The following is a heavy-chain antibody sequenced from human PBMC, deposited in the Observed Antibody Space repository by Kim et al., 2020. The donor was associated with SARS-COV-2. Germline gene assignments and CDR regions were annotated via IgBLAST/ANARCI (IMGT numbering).Heavy chain of an antibody. Sequence: GGSLRLSCAASGFTFDDYAMHWVRQAPGKGLEWVSGISWNSGSIGYADSVKGRFTISRDNAKNSLYLQMNSLRAEDTALYYCAKDNMVGSGSNYYGMDVWGQGTTVTVSS. D-gene: IGHD3-10*01. CDR3: AKDNMVGSGSNYYGMDV. CDR1: GFTFDDYA. CDR2: ISWNSGSI. J-gene: IGHJ6*02. V-gene: IGHV3-9*01.